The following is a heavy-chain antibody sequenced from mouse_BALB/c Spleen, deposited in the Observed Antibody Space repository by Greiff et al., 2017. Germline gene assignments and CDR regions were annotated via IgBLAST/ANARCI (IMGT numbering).Heavy chain of an antibody. D-gene: IGHD1-1*01. V-gene: IGHV1-67*01. Sequence: QVHVKQSGPELVRPGVSVKISCKGSGYTFTDYAMHWVKQSHAKSLEWIGVISTYYGNTNYNQKFKGKATMTVDKSSSTAYMELARLTSEDSAIYYCARSVITTVANYFDYWGQGTTLTVSS. J-gene: IGHJ2*01. CDR2: ISTYYGNT. CDR1: GYTFTDYA. CDR3: ARSVITTVANYFDY.